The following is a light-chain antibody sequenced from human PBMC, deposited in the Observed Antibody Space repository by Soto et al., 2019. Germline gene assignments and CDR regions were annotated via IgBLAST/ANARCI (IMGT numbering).Light chain of an antibody. CDR1: SSDVGGSNY. CDR3: TSSTSDSLYV. V-gene: IGLV2-14*01. J-gene: IGLJ1*01. CDR2: NVR. Sequence: QSVLTQPASVSGSPGQSITISCTGTSSDVGGSNYVSWYQQYPGKVPKLLIYNVRIRPPGVSNRFSGSKSGNTASLTISGLQAEDEADYFCTSSTSDSLYVFGTGTKVTV.